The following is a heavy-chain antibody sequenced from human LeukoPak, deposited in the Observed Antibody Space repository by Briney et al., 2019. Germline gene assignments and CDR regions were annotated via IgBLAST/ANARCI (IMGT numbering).Heavy chain of an antibody. D-gene: IGHD3-3*01. CDR1: GYTFTGYY. V-gene: IGHV1-2*02. CDR3: ARTGEWLLDFDY. J-gene: IGHJ4*02. Sequence: ASXXVSCKASGYTFTGYYMHWVRQAPGQGLEWMGWINPNSGGTNYAQKFQGRVTMTRDTSISTAYMELSRLRSDYTAVYYCARTGEWLLDFDYWGQGTLVTVSS. CDR2: INPNSGGT.